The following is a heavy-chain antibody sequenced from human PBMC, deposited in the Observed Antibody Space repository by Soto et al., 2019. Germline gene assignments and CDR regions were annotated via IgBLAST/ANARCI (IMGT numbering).Heavy chain of an antibody. CDR1: GGSISSYY. CDR3: ATMIGDPVLTFDY. Sequence: SETLSLTCTVSGGSISSYYWSWIRQPPGKGLEWIGYIHYSGSTIYNPSLESRVTISVDTSKNQFSLKLTSVTAADTAVYYCATMIGDPVLTFDYWGQGTLVTVSS. D-gene: IGHD3-10*02. V-gene: IGHV4-59*01. J-gene: IGHJ4*02. CDR2: IHYSGST.